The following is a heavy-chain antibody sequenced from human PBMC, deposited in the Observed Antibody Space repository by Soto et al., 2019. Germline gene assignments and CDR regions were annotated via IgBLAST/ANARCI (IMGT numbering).Heavy chain of an antibody. Sequence: QVQLQESGPGLVKPSETLSLTCTVSGGSVSSGSYYWSWIRQPPGKGLEWIGYIYYSGSTNYNPSLQRRVTISVDTSKNQFSLKLSSVTAADTAVYYCARGSGPNDAFDIWGQGTMVTVSS. CDR2: IYYSGST. V-gene: IGHV4-61*01. J-gene: IGHJ3*02. CDR3: ARGSGPNDAFDI. D-gene: IGHD2-15*01. CDR1: GGSVSSGSYY.